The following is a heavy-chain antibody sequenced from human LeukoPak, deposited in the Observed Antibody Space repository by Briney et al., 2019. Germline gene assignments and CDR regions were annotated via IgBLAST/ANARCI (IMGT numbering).Heavy chain of an antibody. Sequence: SETLSLTCTVSGGSISSSSYYWGWIRQPPGKGLEWIGEINHSGSTNYNPSLKSRVTISVDTSKNQFSLKLSSVTAADTAVYYCARGQIGDYYYYMDVWGKGTTVTVSS. J-gene: IGHJ6*03. CDR2: INHSGST. V-gene: IGHV4-39*07. D-gene: IGHD3-3*01. CDR1: GGSISSSSYY. CDR3: ARGQIGDYYYYMDV.